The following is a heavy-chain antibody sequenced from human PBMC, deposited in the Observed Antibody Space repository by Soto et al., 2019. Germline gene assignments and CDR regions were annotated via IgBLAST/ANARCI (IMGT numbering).Heavy chain of an antibody. CDR1: GFTFSSYA. CDR2: ISGSGGST. Sequence: PGGSLRLSCAASGFTFSSYAMSWVRQAPGKGLEWVSAISGSGGSTYYADSVKGRFTISRDNSKNTLYLQMNSLRAEDTAVYYCAKLPDCSGGSCYYGIDYWGQGTLVTVSS. J-gene: IGHJ4*02. CDR3: AKLPDCSGGSCYYGIDY. V-gene: IGHV3-23*01. D-gene: IGHD2-15*01.